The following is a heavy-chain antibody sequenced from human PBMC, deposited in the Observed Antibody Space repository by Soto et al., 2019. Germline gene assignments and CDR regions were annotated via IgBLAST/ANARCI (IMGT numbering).Heavy chain of an antibody. D-gene: IGHD2-2*01. V-gene: IGHV3-48*01. Sequence: EVQMVQAGGGLVQPWGSLRLSCAAAGFPFFSYSMNWLRQAPGKGLEWVSYISRSSSTIYYADSVKGRFTISRDNAKTSLYLQMNSLRAEETAVYYDTRSAYLDVWCKGTTVTVSS. CDR2: ISRSSSTI. J-gene: IGHJ6*03. CDR3: TRSAYLDV. CDR1: GFPFFSYS.